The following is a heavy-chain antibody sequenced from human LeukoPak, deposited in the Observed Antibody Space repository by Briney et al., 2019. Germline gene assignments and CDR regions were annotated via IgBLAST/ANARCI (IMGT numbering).Heavy chain of an antibody. D-gene: IGHD2-15*01. V-gene: IGHV3-7*01. CDR1: GFTFSSYW. Sequence: PGGSLRLSCAASGFTFSSYWMIWVRQAPGKGLEWVASIKQDGSEKYYVDSVKGRFTISRNNAKNSLYLQMNSLRAEDTAVYYCATEAGYCSGGSCYGLDYWGQGTLVTVSS. CDR2: IKQDGSEK. J-gene: IGHJ4*02. CDR3: ATEAGYCSGGSCYGLDY.